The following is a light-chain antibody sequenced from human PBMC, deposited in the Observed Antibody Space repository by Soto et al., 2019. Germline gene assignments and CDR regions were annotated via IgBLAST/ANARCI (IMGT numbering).Light chain of an antibody. CDR2: GAS. CDR3: QQYGSSST. CDR1: QSVSSSY. V-gene: IGKV3-20*01. J-gene: IGKJ5*01. Sequence: DMVLTQSPGTLSLSPRERATLSCRASQSVSSSYLAWYQQKPGQAPRLLIYGASSRATGIPDRFSGSGSGTDFTLTISRLEPEDFAVYYCQQYGSSSTFGQGTRLEI.